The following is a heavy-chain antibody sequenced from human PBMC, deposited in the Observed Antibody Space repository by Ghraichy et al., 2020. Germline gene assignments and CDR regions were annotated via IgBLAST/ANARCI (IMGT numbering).Heavy chain of an antibody. CDR3: ARKGASCGGDCYLDFDL. D-gene: IGHD2-21*02. V-gene: IGHV3-48*02. CDR1: GFTFSSYS. CDR2: IDNGRKRSTI. Sequence: LNISCVASGFTFSSYSMNWVRQAPGKGLEWVSYIDNGRKRSTIYYAESVKGRFTISRDNARNSLYLQMNSLRDEDTAVYYCARKGASCGGDCYLDFDLWGRGTLVTVSS. J-gene: IGHJ2*01.